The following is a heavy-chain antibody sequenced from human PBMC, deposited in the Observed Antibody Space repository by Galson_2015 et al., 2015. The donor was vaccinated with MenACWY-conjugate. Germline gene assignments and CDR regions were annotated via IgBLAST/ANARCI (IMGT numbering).Heavy chain of an antibody. CDR3: ARAGCSGGSCYSWVSWFDP. CDR1: GFTFSSYS. Sequence: SLRLSCAASGFTFSSYSMNWVRQAPGKGLEWVSYISSSSSTIYYADSVKGRFTISRDNAKNSLYLQMNSLRAEDTAVYYYARAGCSGGSCYSWVSWFDPWGQGTLVTVSS. CDR2: ISSSSSTI. V-gene: IGHV3-48*01. J-gene: IGHJ5*02. D-gene: IGHD2-15*01.